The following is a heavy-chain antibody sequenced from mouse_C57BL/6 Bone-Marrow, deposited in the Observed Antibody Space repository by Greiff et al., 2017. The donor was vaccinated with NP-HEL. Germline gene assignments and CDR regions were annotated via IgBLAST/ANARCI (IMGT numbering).Heavy chain of an antibody. Sequence: QVTLKVCGPGILQPSQTLSLPCSFSGFSLSTSNMGIGWIRQPSGKGLEWLAHIWWNDDKYYNPSLKSRLTISKDTSNNQVFLKITSLDTADTATYYCAQIYGSSPAWFAYWGQGTLVTVSA. D-gene: IGHD1-1*01. CDR2: IWWNDDK. CDR3: AQIYGSSPAWFAY. V-gene: IGHV8-5*01. J-gene: IGHJ3*01. CDR1: GFSLSTSNMG.